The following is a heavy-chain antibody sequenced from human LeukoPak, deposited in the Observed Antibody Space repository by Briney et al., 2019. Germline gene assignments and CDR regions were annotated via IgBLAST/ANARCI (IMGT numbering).Heavy chain of an antibody. CDR2: IYYSGST. V-gene: IGHV4-31*03. CDR3: AWGLSGYLFDY. Sequence: SETLSLTCTVSGGSISSGGYYWSWIRQHPGKGLEWIGYIYYSGSTYYNPSLKSRVTISVDKSKNQFSLKVSSVTAADTAVYYCAWGLSGYLFDYWGQGTLVTVSS. J-gene: IGHJ4*02. CDR1: GGSISSGGYY. D-gene: IGHD3-22*01.